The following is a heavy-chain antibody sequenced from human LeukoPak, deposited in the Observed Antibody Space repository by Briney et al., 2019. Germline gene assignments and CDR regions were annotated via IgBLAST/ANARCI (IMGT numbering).Heavy chain of an antibody. V-gene: IGHV3-48*03. Sequence: PGGSLRLSCAASGFILSSYEMNWVRQAPGKGLEWVSYISSSGSSIFYPDSVKGRFTISRDNAKNSLYLQMNSLRAEDTAVYYCARGGGSYYNYWGQGTLVTVSS. CDR3: ARGGGSYYNY. J-gene: IGHJ4*02. D-gene: IGHD1-26*01. CDR2: ISSSGSSI. CDR1: GFILSSYE.